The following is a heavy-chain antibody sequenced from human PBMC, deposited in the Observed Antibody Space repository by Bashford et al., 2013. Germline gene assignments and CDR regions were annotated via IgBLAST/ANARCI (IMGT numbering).Heavy chain of an antibody. J-gene: IGHJ6*02. CDR2: IYYSGST. Sequence: SSETLSLTCTVSGGSISSGGYYWSWIRQHPGKGLEWIGYIYYSGSTYYNPSLKSRVTISVDTSKNQFSLKLSSVTAADTAVYYCARDNGPLSASCIVGCMDVWGQGTTVTVSS. CDR3: ARDNGPLSASCIVGCMDV. CDR1: GGSISSGGYY. D-gene: IGHD1-26*01. V-gene: IGHV4-31*03.